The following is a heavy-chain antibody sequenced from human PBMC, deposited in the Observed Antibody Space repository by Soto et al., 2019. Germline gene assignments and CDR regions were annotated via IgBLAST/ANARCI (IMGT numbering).Heavy chain of an antibody. J-gene: IGHJ4*02. CDR3: ARDGIGWDATGGQTGGIDY. V-gene: IGHV1-2*04. CDR2: INPNSGGT. CDR1: GYTFTGYY. D-gene: IGHD2-15*01. Sequence: QVQLVQSGAEVKKPGASVKVSCKASGYTFTGYYMHWVRQAPGQGLEWMGWINPNSGGTNYAQKFQGWVTMTRDTSISTAYMELSRLRSDDTAVYYCARDGIGWDATGGQTGGIDYWGQGTLVTVSS.